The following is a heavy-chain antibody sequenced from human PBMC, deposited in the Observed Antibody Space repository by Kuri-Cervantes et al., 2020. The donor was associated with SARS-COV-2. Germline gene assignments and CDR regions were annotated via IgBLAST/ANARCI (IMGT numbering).Heavy chain of an antibody. CDR3: ARIPGYSSGWLAFDI. V-gene: IGHV3-7*04. CDR2: IKQDGSEK. Sequence: GESLKISCAASGFTFSSYGMHWVRQAPGEGLEWVANIKQDGSEKYYVDSVKGRFTISRDNAKNSLCLQMNSLRAEDTAVYYCARIPGYSSGWLAFDIWGQGTMVTVSS. J-gene: IGHJ3*02. CDR1: GFTFSSYG. D-gene: IGHD6-19*01.